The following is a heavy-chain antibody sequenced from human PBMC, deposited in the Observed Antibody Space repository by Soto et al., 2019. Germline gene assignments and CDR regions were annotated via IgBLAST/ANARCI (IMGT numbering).Heavy chain of an antibody. CDR3: ARHHIMYYFYYGMDV. V-gene: IGHV4-39*01. D-gene: IGHD3-16*01. CDR1: GDSISSSSYY. CDR2: IYYNGST. J-gene: IGHJ6*02. Sequence: QLQLQESGPGLVKPSETLSLPCTVSGDSISSSSYYWGWIRQPPGKGLEWIGSIYYNGSTYYNPSLKSRVTISVDTSKNQFSLKLSSVTAADTAVYYCARHHIMYYFYYGMDVWGQGTTVTVSS.